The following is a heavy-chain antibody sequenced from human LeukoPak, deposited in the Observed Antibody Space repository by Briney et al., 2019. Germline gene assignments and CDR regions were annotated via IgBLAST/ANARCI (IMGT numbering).Heavy chain of an antibody. D-gene: IGHD3-10*01. CDR3: ARVVPPLYYFDY. Sequence: GGSLRLSCAASGFTLSSSWMSWVRQAPGKGLEWVANIKQDGSEKYYVDSVKGRFTISRDNAKNSLYLQMNSLRAEDTAVYFCARVVPPLYYFDYWGQGTLVTVSS. V-gene: IGHV3-7*01. J-gene: IGHJ4*02. CDR2: IKQDGSEK. CDR1: GFTLSSSW.